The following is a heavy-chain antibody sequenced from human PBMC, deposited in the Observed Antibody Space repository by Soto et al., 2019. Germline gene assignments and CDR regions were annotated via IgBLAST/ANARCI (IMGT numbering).Heavy chain of an antibody. J-gene: IGHJ6*02. CDR2: ISAYNGNT. CDR3: AIGYCSSTSCYQAPYCYYGMDV. Sequence: ASEQVSFKASCYTFPKSGISGVVQSALRGRAGMGWISAYNGNTNYAQKLQGRVTMTTDTSTSTAYMELRSLRSDDTAVYYCAIGYCSSTSCYQAPYCYYGMDVWGQGTTVTVSS. V-gene: IGHV1-18*01. D-gene: IGHD2-2*01. CDR1: CYTFPKSG.